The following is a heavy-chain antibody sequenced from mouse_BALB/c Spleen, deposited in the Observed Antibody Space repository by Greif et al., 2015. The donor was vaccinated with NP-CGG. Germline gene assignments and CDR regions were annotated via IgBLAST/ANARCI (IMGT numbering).Heavy chain of an antibody. D-gene: IGHD2-4*01. CDR3: ARYDYDYYAMDY. V-gene: IGHV1-80*01. J-gene: IGHJ4*01. CDR2: IYPGDGDT. CDR1: GYAFSSYW. Sequence: VQRVESGAELVRPGSSVKISCKASGYAFSSYWMNWVKQRPGQGLEWIGQIYPGDGDTNYNGKFKGKATLTADKSSSTAYMQLSSLTSEDSAVYFCARYDYDYYAMDYWSQGTSVTVSS.